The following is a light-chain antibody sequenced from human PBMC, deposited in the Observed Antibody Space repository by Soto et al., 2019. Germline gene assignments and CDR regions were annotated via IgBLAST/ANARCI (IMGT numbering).Light chain of an antibody. Sequence: DIVMTQSPDSLAVSLGERATINCRSSQSLYNSNNKNFLAWYQHKPGQPPKLLIYWASTREPGVPDRFTGSGSGKDFTLTISSLQAEDVAVYYCQQYSSPLWTFGQGTKVEIK. J-gene: IGKJ1*01. CDR1: QSLYNSNNKNF. CDR2: WAS. CDR3: QQYSSPLWT. V-gene: IGKV4-1*01.